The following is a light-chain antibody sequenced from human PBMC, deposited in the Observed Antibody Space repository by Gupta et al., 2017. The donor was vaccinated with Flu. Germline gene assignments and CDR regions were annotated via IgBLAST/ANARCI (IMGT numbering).Light chain of an antibody. Sequence: TISCSGSSSNIGAPYGVHWYQQFPGTAPKLLIYDTTNRPSGVPDRFSGSRSGSSASLAIAGLQAEDEADYYCQSYDNSLSGSYVFGTGTKVTVL. CDR3: QSYDNSLSGSYV. J-gene: IGLJ1*01. V-gene: IGLV1-40*01. CDR1: SSNIGAPYG. CDR2: DTT.